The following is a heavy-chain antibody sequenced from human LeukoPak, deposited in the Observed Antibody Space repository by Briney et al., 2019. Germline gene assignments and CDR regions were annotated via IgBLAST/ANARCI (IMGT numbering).Heavy chain of an antibody. Sequence: SETLSLTCAVYGGSFSDYYWSWIRQPPGKGLEWIGEIDHSGSTNYNPSLKSRITISLDTSKNQFSLKLSSVTAADTALYYCARGGGQRGGFDYWAQETLVTVSS. CDR1: GGSFSDYY. CDR2: IDHSGST. CDR3: ARGGGQRGGFDY. J-gene: IGHJ4*02. V-gene: IGHV4-34*01. D-gene: IGHD3-16*01.